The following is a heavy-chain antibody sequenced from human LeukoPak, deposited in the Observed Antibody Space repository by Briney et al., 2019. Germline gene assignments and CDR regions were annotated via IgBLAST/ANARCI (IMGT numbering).Heavy chain of an antibody. CDR1: GFTFSSYI. CDR2: ISGSGGNT. J-gene: IGHJ4*02. Sequence: GGSLRLSCAASGFTFSSYIMNWVRQAPGKGLEWVSSISGSGGNTYYADSVKGRFTISRDNSKNTLYMQMNSLRAEDTAVYYCAKLVTHFDYWGQGTLVTVSS. D-gene: IGHD4-23*01. CDR3: AKLVTHFDY. V-gene: IGHV3-23*01.